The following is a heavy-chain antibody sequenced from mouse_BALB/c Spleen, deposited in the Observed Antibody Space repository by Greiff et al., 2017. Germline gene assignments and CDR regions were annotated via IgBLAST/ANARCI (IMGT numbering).Heavy chain of an antibody. Sequence: QVQLQQSGAELARPGASVKMSCKASGYTFTSYTMHRVKQRPGQGLEWIGYINPSSGYTNYNQSFKDKATLTADKSSSTAYMQLSSLTSEDSAVYYGARRGYGSSYWYFDVWGAGTTVTVSS. V-gene: IGHV1-4*01. CDR1: GYTFTSYT. D-gene: IGHD1-1*01. CDR2: INPSSGYT. CDR3: ARRGYGSSYWYFDV. J-gene: IGHJ1*01.